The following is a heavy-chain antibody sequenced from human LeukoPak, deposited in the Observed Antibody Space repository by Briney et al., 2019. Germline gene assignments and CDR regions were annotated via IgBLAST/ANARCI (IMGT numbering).Heavy chain of an antibody. CDR2: IKPDGSGK. CDR3: ARDRDGYNCVFDY. CDR1: GFAFSSYW. J-gene: IGHJ4*02. Sequence: GGSLRLSCAASGFAFSSYWMTWVRQAPGKGLEWVANIKPDGSGKNYVDSVKGRFTISRDNAKNSLYLQMNSLRAEDTAVYYCARDRDGYNCVFDYWGQGTLVTVSS. D-gene: IGHD5-24*01. V-gene: IGHV3-7*01.